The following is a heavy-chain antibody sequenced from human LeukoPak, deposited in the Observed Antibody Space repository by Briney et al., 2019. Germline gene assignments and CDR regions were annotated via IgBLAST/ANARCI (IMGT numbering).Heavy chain of an antibody. V-gene: IGHV3-73*01. D-gene: IGHD2-2*01. J-gene: IGHJ4*02. Sequence: GGSLTLSCAASGFTFSGSAMHWVRQASGKGLEWVGRIRSKANSYATAYAASVKGRFTISRDDSKNTAYLQMNSLKTEDTAVYYCTRGYCSSTSCYGYFDHWGQGTLVTVSS. CDR3: TRGYCSSTSCYGYFDH. CDR1: GFTFSGSA. CDR2: IRSKANSYAT.